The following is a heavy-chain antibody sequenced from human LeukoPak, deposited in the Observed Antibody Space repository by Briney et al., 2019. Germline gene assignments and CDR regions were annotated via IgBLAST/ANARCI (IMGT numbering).Heavy chain of an antibody. V-gene: IGHV4-30-4*08. J-gene: IGHJ6*03. CDR1: GGSISSGDYY. D-gene: IGHD2-2*02. CDR3: ATQEDCSSTSCYKPSDYYYYMDV. CDR2: IYYSGST. Sequence: SETLSLTCTVSGGSISSGDYYWSWIRKPPGKALEWIGYIYYSGSTYYNPSLKSRVTISIDTSKNQFSLKLTSVTAADTAVYYCATQEDCSSTSCYKPSDYYYYMDVWGKGTTVTVSS.